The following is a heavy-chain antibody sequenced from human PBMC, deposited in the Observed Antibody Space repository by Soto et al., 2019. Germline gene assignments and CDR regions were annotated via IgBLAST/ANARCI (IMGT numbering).Heavy chain of an antibody. D-gene: IGHD2-2*01. CDR2: MSYDGSNK. V-gene: IGHV3-30-3*01. CDR1: GFTFSSYA. Sequence: QVQLVESGGGVVQPGRSLRLSCAASGFTFSSYAMHWVRQAPGKGLEWVAVMSYDGSNKYYADSVKGRFTISRDNSKNPLYLQMNSLRAEDTAVYYCARARLDTPALEYWGQGTLVTVSS. CDR3: ARARLDTPALEY. J-gene: IGHJ4*02.